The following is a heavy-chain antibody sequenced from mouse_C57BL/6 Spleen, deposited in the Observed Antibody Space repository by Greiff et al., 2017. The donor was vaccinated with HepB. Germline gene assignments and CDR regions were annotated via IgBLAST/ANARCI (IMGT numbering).Heavy chain of an antibody. CDR3: ARSGLGLSMDY. V-gene: IGHV1-54*01. CDR1: GYAFTNYL. J-gene: IGHJ4*01. CDR2: INPGSGGT. D-gene: IGHD4-1*01. Sequence: VQLKESGAELVRPGTSVKVSCKASGYAFTNYLIEWVKQRPGQGLEWIGVINPGSGGTNYNEKFKGKATLTADKSSSTAYMQLSSLTSEDSAVYFCARSGLGLSMDYWGQGTSVTVSS.